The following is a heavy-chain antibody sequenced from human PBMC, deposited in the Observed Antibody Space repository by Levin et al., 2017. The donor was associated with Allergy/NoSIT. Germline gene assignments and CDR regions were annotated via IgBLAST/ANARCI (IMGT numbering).Heavy chain of an antibody. Sequence: GESLKISCAASGFTFSNFGMHWVRQAPGKGLDWVAVIWYDGSYKYYADSVKGRFTISRDDSKNTLYLQMNSLRAEDTAVYYCARDKVSNSDYYNYYAMDVWGQGTTVTVSS. CDR1: GFTFSNFG. J-gene: IGHJ6*02. CDR3: ARDKVSNSDYYNYYAMDV. D-gene: IGHD4-23*01. V-gene: IGHV3-33*01. CDR2: IWYDGSYK.